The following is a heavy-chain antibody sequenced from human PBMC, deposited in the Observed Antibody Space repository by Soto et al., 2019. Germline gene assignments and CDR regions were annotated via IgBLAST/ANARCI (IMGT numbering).Heavy chain of an antibody. J-gene: IGHJ1*01. CDR3: AGGDDYGDSEYFQH. Sequence: QVQLVQSGAEVKKPGSSVKVSCKASGGTFSSYTMSWVRQAPGQGLEWMGRIIPILGIANYAQKFQGRVTIAADKSTSTAYMELSSLRSEDTAVYYCAGGDDYGDSEYFQHWGQGTLVTVSS. CDR1: GGTFSSYT. D-gene: IGHD4-17*01. CDR2: IIPILGIA. V-gene: IGHV1-69*02.